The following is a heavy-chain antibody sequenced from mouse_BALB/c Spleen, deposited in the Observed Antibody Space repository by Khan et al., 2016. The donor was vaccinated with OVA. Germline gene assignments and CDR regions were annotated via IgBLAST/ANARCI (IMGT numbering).Heavy chain of an antibody. CDR2: IESNGGST. Sequence: EVQLVESGGGIVQPGGSLKLSCAASRFTISSYGMPSVRQTPDKRLELVATIESNGGSTDYPDSVYRRFTISGDNAKNALYMQIRRLKSDDTAMYYCARGAIWGQGTTLTVSS. CDR1: RFTISSYG. V-gene: IGHV5-6-3*01. J-gene: IGHJ2*01. CDR3: ARGAI. D-gene: IGHD2-12*01.